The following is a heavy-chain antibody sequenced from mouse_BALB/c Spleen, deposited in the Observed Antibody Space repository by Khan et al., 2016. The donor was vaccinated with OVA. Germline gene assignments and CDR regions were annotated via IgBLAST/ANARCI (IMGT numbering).Heavy chain of an antibody. CDR1: GYTFTTYW. V-gene: IGHV1-7*01. CDR3: TKDRIDY. CDR2: INPTSGYT. J-gene: IGHJ2*01. Sequence: QVQLKESGAELAKPGASVKMSCKASGYTFTTYWLHWVKQRPGKGLAWIGYINPTSGYTDYNEKFKVTATLSADKSSSTAYMQLSSLTTKDSAVYYCTKDRIDYWGQGTTLTVSS.